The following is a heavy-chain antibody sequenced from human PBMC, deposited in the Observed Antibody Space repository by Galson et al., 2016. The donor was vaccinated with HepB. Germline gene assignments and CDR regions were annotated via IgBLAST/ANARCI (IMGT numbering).Heavy chain of an antibody. D-gene: IGHD3-10*01. Sequence: SLRLSCAVSGITFRNFAMTWVRQAAGRGLEWVSAIDGSGDETYYADSVEGRFTISRDNSKNTLHLQMNSLRVDDTAVYYCAKVPRMSMIRGDVPTDYWGQGTLVIVS. CDR3: AKVPRMSMIRGDVPTDY. J-gene: IGHJ4*02. CDR1: GITFRNFA. CDR2: IDGSGDET. V-gene: IGHV3-23*01.